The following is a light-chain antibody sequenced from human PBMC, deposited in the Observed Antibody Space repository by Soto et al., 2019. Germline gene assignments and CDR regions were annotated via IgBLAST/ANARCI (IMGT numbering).Light chain of an antibody. V-gene: IGKV2-28*01. CDR1: QSLLHSHGYTY. CDR3: MQALQMPLT. Sequence: DIVMPQSPVSLPVTPGEPASISCRSSQSLLHSHGYTYLDWYLQKPGQSPQLLIYMGSTRASGVRDRLSGSGSDTDFTLKISRVEAEDVGVYYCMQALQMPLTFGGGTKVEIK. J-gene: IGKJ4*01. CDR2: MGS.